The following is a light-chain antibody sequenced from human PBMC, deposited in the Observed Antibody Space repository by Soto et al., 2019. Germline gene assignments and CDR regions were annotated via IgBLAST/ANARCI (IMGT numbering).Light chain of an antibody. J-gene: IGLJ1*01. CDR2: NNN. CDR3: QYYDSSLRAYV. Sequence: QSVLTQPPSVSGAPGQGVTISCSGTSSNLGAGYGVHWYQQLPGTVPKLLIYNNNNRPSGVPDRFSGSKSGTSASLAITGLQTEDGADYYCQYYDSSLRAYVFGAGTKVTVL. V-gene: IGLV1-40*01. CDR1: SSNLGAGYG.